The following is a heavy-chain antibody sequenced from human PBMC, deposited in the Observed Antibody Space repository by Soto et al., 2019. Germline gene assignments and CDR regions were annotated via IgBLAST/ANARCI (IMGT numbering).Heavy chain of an antibody. D-gene: IGHD2-2*01. V-gene: IGHV1-18*01. CDR1: GYTFTNYG. J-gene: IGHJ5*02. Sequence: GASVKVSCKASGYTFTNYGISWVRQAPGQGLEWMGWISTYNGDTNYAQKVQGRVTMITDTSTRTAYMELRSLRSDDTAVYYCARDRQIVPAVYPWFDPWGQGTLVTVSS. CDR3: ARDRQIVPAVYPWFDP. CDR2: ISTYNGDT.